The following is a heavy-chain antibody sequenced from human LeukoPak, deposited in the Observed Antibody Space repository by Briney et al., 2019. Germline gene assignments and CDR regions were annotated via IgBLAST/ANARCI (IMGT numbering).Heavy chain of an antibody. Sequence: PSETLSLTCAVYGGSFSGYYWSWIRQPPGKGLEWIGEVNHSGSTNYNPSLKSRVTISVDTSKNQFSLKLSSVTAADTAVYYCARGLYYYDSSRYYYYMDVWGKGTTVTVSS. CDR2: VNHSGST. D-gene: IGHD3-22*01. CDR1: GGSFSGYY. J-gene: IGHJ6*03. CDR3: ARGLYYYDSSRYYYYMDV. V-gene: IGHV4-34*01.